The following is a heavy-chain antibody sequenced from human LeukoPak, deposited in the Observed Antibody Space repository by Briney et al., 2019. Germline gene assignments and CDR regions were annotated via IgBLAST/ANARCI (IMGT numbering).Heavy chain of an antibody. CDR3: AKDVWVTPYYFDY. Sequence: GGSLRLSCAASGFTFSSYAMSWVRQAPGKGMEWGSAISGSGGRTYYADSVKGRFTISRDNSKNTLYLQMNSLRAEDTAVYYCAKDVWVTPYYFDYWGQGTLVTVSS. D-gene: IGHD3-16*01. V-gene: IGHV3-23*01. CDR2: ISGSGGRT. J-gene: IGHJ4*02. CDR1: GFTFSSYA.